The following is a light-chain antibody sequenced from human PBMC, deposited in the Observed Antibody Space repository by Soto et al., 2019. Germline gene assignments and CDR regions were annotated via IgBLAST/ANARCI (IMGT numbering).Light chain of an antibody. Sequence: EIVMTQSPGTLSLSPGDTATLSCRASQSLGSDLAWYQQKPGQAPRLLIYGASNRATGIPDRFSGSGSGPDFSLIISRLEPEDFAVYYCQYYGSSPRTFGQGTKVDIK. CDR1: QSLGSD. J-gene: IGKJ1*01. CDR3: QYYGSSPRT. CDR2: GAS. V-gene: IGKV3-20*01.